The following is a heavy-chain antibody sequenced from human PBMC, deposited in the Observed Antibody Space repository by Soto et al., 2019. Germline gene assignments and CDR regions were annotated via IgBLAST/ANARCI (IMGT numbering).Heavy chain of an antibody. J-gene: IGHJ3*02. CDR1: GYNFTTYW. CDR2: VYPGDSET. CDR3: ARNGEAGGDYVWGSYPRGAFDI. Sequence: XESLKISCKSSGYNFTTYWIGLVLQMPGKGLEWMGIVYPGDSETRYSPSFQGHVTVSADTSLSTAYLHWNTLWASDTAVYYCARNGEAGGDYVWGSYPRGAFDIWGQGTMVTVSS. V-gene: IGHV5-51*01. D-gene: IGHD3-16*02.